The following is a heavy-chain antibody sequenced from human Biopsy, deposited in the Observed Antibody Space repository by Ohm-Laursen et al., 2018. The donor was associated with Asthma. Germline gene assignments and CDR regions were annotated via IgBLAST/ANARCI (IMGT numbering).Heavy chain of an antibody. J-gene: IGHJ6*02. V-gene: IGHV3-30*03. CDR3: ARERAGVLGSYNGMDV. Sequence: SLRLSCAAFGFTFSNYGMHWVRQVAGKGLDWVAVVTYDGISQYYAESVKGRFTISRDNSRNTLNLQMNSVRPDDTAVYFCARERAGVLGSYNGMDVWGPGTTVSVSS. D-gene: IGHD2-8*01. CDR1: GFTFSNYG. CDR2: VTYDGISQ.